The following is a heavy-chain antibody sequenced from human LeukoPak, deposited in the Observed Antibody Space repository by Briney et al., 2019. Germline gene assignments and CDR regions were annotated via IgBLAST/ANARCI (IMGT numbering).Heavy chain of an antibody. V-gene: IGHV3-30*02. D-gene: IGHD6-19*01. Sequence: GGSLRLSCTASGFTFSSYGMHWVRQAPGKGLEWVAFIRFDGSNKFYADSVKGRFTISRDNSKNTVYLQMNSLRAEDTAVYYCAKDGSSGWSYYFDYWGQETLVTVSS. CDR1: GFTFSSYG. CDR3: AKDGSSGWSYYFDY. CDR2: IRFDGSNK. J-gene: IGHJ4*02.